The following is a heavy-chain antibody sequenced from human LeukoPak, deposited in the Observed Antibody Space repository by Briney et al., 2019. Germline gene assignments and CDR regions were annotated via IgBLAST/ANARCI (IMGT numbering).Heavy chain of an antibody. CDR2: VFHTGHT. D-gene: IGHD3-9*01. J-gene: IGHJ5*02. CDR1: AGISSFY. Sequence: PSETLSLTCTVSAGISSFYWSWLRQPPGKGLEWIGYVFHTGHTNYNPSLKSRVTMSIDPTKDQFSLEVTSMTAADTAVYYCAGSIFGYPWFDPWGQGTLVTVSS. CDR3: AGSIFGYPWFDP. V-gene: IGHV4-59*01.